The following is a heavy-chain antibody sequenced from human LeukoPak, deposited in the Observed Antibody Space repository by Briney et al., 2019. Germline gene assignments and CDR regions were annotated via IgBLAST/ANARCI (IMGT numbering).Heavy chain of an antibody. CDR1: GFTFSSYS. J-gene: IGHJ4*02. D-gene: IGHD1-26*01. CDR3: ARHTSGRWYFDY. V-gene: IGHV3-21*01. Sequence: GGSLRLSCAASGFTFSSYSMNWVRQAPGKGLEWASSISSSSSYIYYADSLKGRFTISRDNAKNSLYLQMNSLRAEDTAVYYCARHTSGRWYFDYWGQGTLVTVSS. CDR2: ISSSSSYI.